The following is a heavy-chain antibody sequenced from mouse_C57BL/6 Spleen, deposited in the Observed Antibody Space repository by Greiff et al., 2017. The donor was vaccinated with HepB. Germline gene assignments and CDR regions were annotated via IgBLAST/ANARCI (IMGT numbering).Heavy chain of an antibody. V-gene: IGHV3-6*01. CDR2: ISYDGSN. CDR3: ARDDYDAY. CDR1: GYSITSGYY. Sequence: EVHLVESGPGLVKPSQSLSLTCSVTGYSITSGYYWNWIRQFPGNKLEWMGYISYDGSNNYNPSLKNRISITRDTSKNQFFLKLNAVTTEDTATYYCARDDYDAYWGQGTLVTVAA. D-gene: IGHD2-4*01. J-gene: IGHJ3*01.